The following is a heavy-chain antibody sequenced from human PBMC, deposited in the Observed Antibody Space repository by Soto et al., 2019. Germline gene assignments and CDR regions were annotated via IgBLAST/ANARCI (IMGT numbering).Heavy chain of an antibody. CDR3: AKAEAAAGSRTYYYGMDV. V-gene: IGHV3-23*01. D-gene: IGHD6-13*01. CDR1: GFTFSSYA. Sequence: GGSLRLSCAASGFTFSSYAMSWVRQAPGKGLEWVSAISGSGGSTYYADSVKGRFTISRDNSKNTLYLQMNSLRAEDTAVYYGAKAEAAAGSRTYYYGMDVWGQGTTVTVSS. J-gene: IGHJ6*02. CDR2: ISGSGGST.